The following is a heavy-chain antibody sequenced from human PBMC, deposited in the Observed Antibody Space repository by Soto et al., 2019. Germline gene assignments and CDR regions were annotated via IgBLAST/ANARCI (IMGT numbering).Heavy chain of an antibody. J-gene: IGHJ4*02. CDR2: IYYSGST. D-gene: IGHD6-6*01. Sequence: QVQLQESGPGLVKPSETLSLTCTVSGGSVSSGSYYWSWIRQPPGKGLEWIGYIYYSGSTNYNPSLQSRVTISVEPSMTQFYLNMRSVTAADTAVYYCARDRREYSSSSQPGALLDHWSQGTLVTVSS. CDR3: ARDRREYSSSSQPGALLDH. CDR1: GGSVSSGSYY. V-gene: IGHV4-61*01.